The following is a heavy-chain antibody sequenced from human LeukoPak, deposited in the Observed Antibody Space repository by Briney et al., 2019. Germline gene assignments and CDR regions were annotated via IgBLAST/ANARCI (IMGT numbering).Heavy chain of an antibody. CDR2: ISAYNGNT. J-gene: IGHJ4*02. Sequence: ASVKVSCKSSGYTFTNYAISWVRQAPGQGLGWMGWISAYNGNTNYAQKVQGRVTMTTDTSTSKAYMELRRLSSDDTAVYYCAREDVEYDGFGYWGRESLVTASS. D-gene: IGHD1-1*01. CDR3: AREDVEYDGFGY. CDR1: GYTFTNYA. V-gene: IGHV1-18*01.